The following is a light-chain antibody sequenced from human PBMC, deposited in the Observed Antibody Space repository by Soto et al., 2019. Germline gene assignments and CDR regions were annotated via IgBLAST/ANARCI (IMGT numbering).Light chain of an antibody. V-gene: IGKV1D-12*01. CDR1: QGISTS. Sequence: DIQMTQSPSSVSASVGDGVTITCRASQGISTSLGWYRQKPGKATKLLIYAAASVQCGILSRFSGTRLGTGFTLPIGSLQPEYFATYYCQQTKGFPLPVGAATTVDIK. CDR2: AAA. CDR3: QQTKGFPLP. J-gene: IGKJ4*01.